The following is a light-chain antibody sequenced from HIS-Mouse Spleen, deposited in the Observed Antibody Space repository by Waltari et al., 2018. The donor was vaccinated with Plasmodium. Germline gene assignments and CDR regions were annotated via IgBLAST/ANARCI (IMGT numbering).Light chain of an antibody. V-gene: IGKV3-11*01. CDR3: QQRSNWPPLT. CDR1: QSVSSY. Sequence: DTVLTQSPATLSLSPGERAPLSCRASQSVSSYLAWYQQKPGQAPRLLIYDASNRATGIPARFSGSGSGTDFTLTISSLEPEDFAVYYCQQRSNWPPLTFGGGTKVEIK. CDR2: DAS. J-gene: IGKJ4*01.